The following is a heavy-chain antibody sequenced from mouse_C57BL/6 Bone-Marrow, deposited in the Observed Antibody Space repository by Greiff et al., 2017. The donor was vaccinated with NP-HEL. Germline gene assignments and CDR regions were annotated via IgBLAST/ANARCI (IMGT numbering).Heavy chain of an antibody. CDR1: GFTFSDYY. V-gene: IGHV5-12*01. J-gene: IGHJ4*01. CDR2: ISNGGGST. Sequence: EVQWVESGGGLVQPGGSLKLSCAASGFTFSDYYMYWVRQTPEKRLEWVAYISNGGGSTYYPDTVKGRFTISRDNAKNTLYLQMSRLKSEDTAMYYCAISTMVTTYYAMDYWGQGTSVTVSS. D-gene: IGHD2-2*01. CDR3: AISTMVTTYYAMDY.